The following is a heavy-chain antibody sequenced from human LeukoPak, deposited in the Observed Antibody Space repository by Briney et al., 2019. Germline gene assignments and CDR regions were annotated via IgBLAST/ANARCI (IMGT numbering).Heavy chain of an antibody. CDR2: IYYSGSS. CDR1: GGSISSGGYY. V-gene: IGHV4-31*03. J-gene: IGHJ4*02. Sequence: SETLSLTCTVSGGSISSGGYYWSWIRQHPGKGLEWIGYIYYSGSSYYNPSLKSRVTISVDTSKNQFSLKLTSATAADTAVYYCARGEMATTYYFDYWGQGTLVTVSS. CDR3: ARGEMATTYYFDY. D-gene: IGHD5-24*01.